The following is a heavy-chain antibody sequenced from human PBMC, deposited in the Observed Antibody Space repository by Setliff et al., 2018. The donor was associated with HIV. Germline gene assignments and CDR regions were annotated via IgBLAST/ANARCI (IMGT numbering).Heavy chain of an antibody. D-gene: IGHD2-2*01. CDR3: ARVIGSPAGPPYYYYYYMDV. CDR2: IYYSGNT. CDR1: GGSISSSSYY. Sequence: PSETLSLTCTVSGGSISSSSYYWGWIRQPPGKGLEWIGNIYYSGNTYYNPSLRSRVTISVDTSKNQFSLKLSSVTAADTAVYYCARVIGSPAGPPYYYYYYMDVWGKGTTVTVSS. V-gene: IGHV4-39*07. J-gene: IGHJ6*03.